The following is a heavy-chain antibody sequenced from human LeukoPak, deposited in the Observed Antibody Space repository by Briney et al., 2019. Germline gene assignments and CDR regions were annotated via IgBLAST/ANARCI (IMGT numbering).Heavy chain of an antibody. J-gene: IGHJ4*02. CDR2: ISGSGGST. Sequence: GGSLRLSCAASGFTFSSYAMSWVRQAPGKGLEWVSAISGSGGSTYYADSVKGRFTISRDNSKNTLYLQMNSLGAEDTAVYYCAKEEPIVGATTGKGFDYWGQGTLVTVSS. D-gene: IGHD1-26*01. V-gene: IGHV3-23*01. CDR1: GFTFSSYA. CDR3: AKEEPIVGATTGKGFDY.